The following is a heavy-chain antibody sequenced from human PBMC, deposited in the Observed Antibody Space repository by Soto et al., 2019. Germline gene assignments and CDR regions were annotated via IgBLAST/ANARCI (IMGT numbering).Heavy chain of an antibody. J-gene: IGHJ4*02. Sequence: VQLLESGGGLVQPGGSLRLSCAASGFTFSRYAMSWVRQAPGKGLEWVSAISGSGGSTYYAESVKGRFTISRDNSKNTLYLQMNSLRAEDTAVYYCAKDSDEYSGYGPYFDYWGQGTLVTVSS. D-gene: IGHD5-12*01. V-gene: IGHV3-23*01. CDR2: ISGSGGST. CDR1: GFTFSRYA. CDR3: AKDSDEYSGYGPYFDY.